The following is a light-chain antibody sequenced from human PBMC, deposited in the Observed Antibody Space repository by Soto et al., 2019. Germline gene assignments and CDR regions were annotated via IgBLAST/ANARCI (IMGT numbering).Light chain of an antibody. J-gene: IGKJ1*01. V-gene: IGKV3-20*01. CDR3: QQYGGSPRT. Sequence: EIVLTQSPGTLSLSPGERATLSCRASQSISSTYLAWYQQKPGQAPRLLIYGVSSRATGIPDRFSGSGSGTDFTLTISRLEPEDFAVYYCQQYGGSPRTFGQGTKVEIK. CDR2: GVS. CDR1: QSISSTY.